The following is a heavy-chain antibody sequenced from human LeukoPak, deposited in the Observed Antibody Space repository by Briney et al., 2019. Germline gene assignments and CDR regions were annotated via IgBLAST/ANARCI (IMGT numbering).Heavy chain of an antibody. J-gene: IGHJ5*02. CDR1: GFTFSSYS. CDR3: ARETYYYDSSGYYPYNWFDP. CDR2: ISSSSSTI. D-gene: IGHD3-22*01. V-gene: IGHV3-48*01. Sequence: GGSLRLSCAASGFTFSSYSMNWVRQAPGKGLEWVSYISSSSSTIYYADSVKGRFTISRDNAKNSLYLQMNSLRAEDTAVYYCARETYYYDSSGYYPYNWFDPWGQGTLVTVSS.